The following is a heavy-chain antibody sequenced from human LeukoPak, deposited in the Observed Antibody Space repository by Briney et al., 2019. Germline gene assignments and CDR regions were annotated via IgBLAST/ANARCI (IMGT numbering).Heavy chain of an antibody. V-gene: IGHV3-20*04. Sequence: GGSLRLSCAASGFTFDDYGMSWVRQAPGKGLGWVSGINWNGGSTGYADSVKGRFTISRDNAKNSLYLQMNSLRAEDTALYYCARGTLKAAATDFDYWGQGTLVTVSS. J-gene: IGHJ4*02. CDR3: ARGTLKAAATDFDY. CDR1: GFTFDDYG. CDR2: INWNGGST. D-gene: IGHD6-13*01.